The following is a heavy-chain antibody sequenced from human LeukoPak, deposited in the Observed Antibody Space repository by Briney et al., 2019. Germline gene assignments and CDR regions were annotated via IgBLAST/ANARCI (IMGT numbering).Heavy chain of an antibody. CDR1: GGTFSSYA. CDR2: IISIFGTA. Sequence: SVKVSXKASGGTFSSYAISWGRQAPGQGLEWMGGIISIFGTANYAHTFQGRVTITTDESTSTAYMELSSLRSEDTAVYYCARVDLYYHDSIELYNWFDPWGQGTLVTVSS. V-gene: IGHV1-69*05. D-gene: IGHD3-22*01. J-gene: IGHJ5*02. CDR3: ARVDLYYHDSIELYNWFDP.